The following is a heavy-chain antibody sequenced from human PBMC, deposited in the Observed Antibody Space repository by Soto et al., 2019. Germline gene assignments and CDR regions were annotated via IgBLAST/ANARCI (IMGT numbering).Heavy chain of an antibody. J-gene: IGHJ4*02. CDR3: ASSDRYSNSNDY. CDR1: GGTFSSYA. Sequence: SVKVSCKASGGTFSSYAISWVRRAPGQGLEWMGGIIPIFGTANYAQKFQGRVTITADESTSTAYMELSSLRSEDTAVYYCASSDRYSNSNDYWGQGTLVTVSS. CDR2: IIPIFGTA. V-gene: IGHV1-69*13. D-gene: IGHD4-4*01.